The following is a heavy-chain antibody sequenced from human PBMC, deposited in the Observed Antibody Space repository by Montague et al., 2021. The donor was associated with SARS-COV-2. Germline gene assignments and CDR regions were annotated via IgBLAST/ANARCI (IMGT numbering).Heavy chain of an antibody. J-gene: IGHJ4*02. D-gene: IGHD2-2*01. CDR3: ARTWKYQPIDY. V-gene: IGHV3-30-3*01. Sequence: SLRLSCAASGFTFSSYAMHWVRQAPGKGLEWVAVISYDGSNKYYADSVKGRFTISRDNSKNSLYLQMNSLRVEDTAVYYCARTWKYQPIDYWGQGTLVTVSS. CDR1: GFTFSSYA. CDR2: ISYDGSNK.